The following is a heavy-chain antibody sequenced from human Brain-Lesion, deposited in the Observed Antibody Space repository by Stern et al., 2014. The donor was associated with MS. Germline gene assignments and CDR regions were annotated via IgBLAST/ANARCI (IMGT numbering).Heavy chain of an antibody. Sequence: QLQLQESGPGLVKPSQTLSLSCTVSGGSISSGGYYWSWIRQPAGKGLEWIGRIFNSGSPSYNPSLKSRVTISIDTSKNQFSLRLNSMTAADTAVYYCARGRVVPGFQYYATDVWGQGTTVIVSS. CDR3: ARGRVVPGFQYYATDV. V-gene: IGHV4-61*02. D-gene: IGHD2-2*01. J-gene: IGHJ6*02. CDR2: IFNSGSP. CDR1: GGSISSGGYY.